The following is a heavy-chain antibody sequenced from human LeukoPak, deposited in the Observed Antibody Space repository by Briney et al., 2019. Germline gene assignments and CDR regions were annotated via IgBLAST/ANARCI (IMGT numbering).Heavy chain of an antibody. J-gene: IGHJ4*02. CDR3: TRGQIVGADARVDY. V-gene: IGHV3-30-3*01. CDR1: GFTFSSYA. Sequence: GGSLRLSCSASGFTFSSYAMHWVRQAPGKGLEWVADISYDGSDKNYADSVKGRFTIARDNPKNTLYLQMNSLRAEDTALYYCTRGQIVGADARVDYWGQGTLVTVSS. CDR2: ISYDGSDK. D-gene: IGHD1-26*01.